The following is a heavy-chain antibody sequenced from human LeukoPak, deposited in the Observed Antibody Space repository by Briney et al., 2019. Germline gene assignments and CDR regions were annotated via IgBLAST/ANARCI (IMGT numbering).Heavy chain of an antibody. CDR3: ARKGYYGSGTYLDY. CDR1: GFTFSSYA. V-gene: IGHV3-20*04. D-gene: IGHD3-10*01. CDR2: INWNGDRT. J-gene: IGHJ4*02. Sequence: GGSLRLSCAASGFTFSSYAMSWVRQAPGKGLEWVSGINWNGDRTGYADSVRGRFTISRDNAKNSLYLQMNSLRAEDTALYYCARKGYYGSGTYLDYWGQGTLVTVSS.